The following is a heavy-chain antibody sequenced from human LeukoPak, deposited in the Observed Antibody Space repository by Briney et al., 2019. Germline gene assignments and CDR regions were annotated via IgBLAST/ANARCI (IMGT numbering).Heavy chain of an antibody. V-gene: IGHV4-4*07. D-gene: IGHD3-22*01. CDR2: IYISGST. CDR3: TTSLLSSGYYYVDYYYYYYMDV. J-gene: IGHJ6*03. CDR1: GGTISSYY. Sequence: PSETLSLTCTVSGGTISSYYWSWIRQPAGKGLEWIGRIYISGSTNYNPSLKSRVTMSVDTSKNQFSLKLSSVTAADTAVYYCTTSLLSSGYYYVDYYYYYYMDVWGKGTTVTVSS.